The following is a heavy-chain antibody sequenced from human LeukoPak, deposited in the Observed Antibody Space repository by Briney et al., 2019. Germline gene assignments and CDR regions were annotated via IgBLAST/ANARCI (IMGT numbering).Heavy chain of an antibody. Sequence: GGSLRLSCAASGFTFSDYYMSWIRQAPGKGLEWVSYISSSGSTIYYADSVKGRFTISRDNAKNSLYLQMNSLRAEDTAVYYCARDGSIAARDAFDIWGQGTMVTVSS. CDR1: GFTFSDYY. CDR3: ARDGSIAARDAFDI. D-gene: IGHD6-6*01. J-gene: IGHJ3*02. CDR2: ISSSGSTI. V-gene: IGHV3-11*04.